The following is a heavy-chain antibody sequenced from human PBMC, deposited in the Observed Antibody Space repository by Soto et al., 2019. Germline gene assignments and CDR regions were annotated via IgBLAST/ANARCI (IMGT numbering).Heavy chain of an antibody. Sequence: QVQLQQCGAGLLKPSETLSLTCAVYGGSFSGYYWSWIRQPPGKGLEWIGEINHSGSTNYNPSLKSRFTISVDTSKNQFSLKLSSVTAADTAVYYCARGSTRGAYYYYGMDVWGQGTTVTVSS. J-gene: IGHJ6*02. CDR1: GGSFSGYY. V-gene: IGHV4-34*01. D-gene: IGHD2-2*01. CDR2: INHSGST. CDR3: ARGSTRGAYYYYGMDV.